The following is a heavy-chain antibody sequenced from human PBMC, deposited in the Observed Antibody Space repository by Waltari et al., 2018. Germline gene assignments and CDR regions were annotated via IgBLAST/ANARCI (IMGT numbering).Heavy chain of an antibody. V-gene: IGHV4-4*07. CDR2: IYSSGNT. Sequence: QVHLQESGPGLVRPSETLSLTCSVSGDSISSYYWSWIRLPPGKGLEWIGRIYSSGNTNYYPSLKSRVTISVDKSKNRCSLNLSCVTAADTAVYYCARVGGVIDAFDIWGQGTMVTVSP. D-gene: IGHD3-3*01. J-gene: IGHJ3*02. CDR1: GDSISSYY. CDR3: ARVGGVIDAFDI.